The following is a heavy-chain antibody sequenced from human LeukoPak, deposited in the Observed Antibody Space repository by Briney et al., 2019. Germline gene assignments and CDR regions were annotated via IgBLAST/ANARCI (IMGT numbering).Heavy chain of an antibody. CDR1: GGSISSGSYY. CDR2: MYSSGST. Sequence: SSETLSLTCTVSGGSISSGSYYWGWIRQPPGKGLEWIGSMYSSGSTYYNPSLKSRVTISVDTSKNQFSLKLSSVTAADTAVYYCATFGYDSSGYYSGYFDYWGQGTLVTVSS. D-gene: IGHD3-22*01. V-gene: IGHV4-39*07. J-gene: IGHJ4*02. CDR3: ATFGYDSSGYYSGYFDY.